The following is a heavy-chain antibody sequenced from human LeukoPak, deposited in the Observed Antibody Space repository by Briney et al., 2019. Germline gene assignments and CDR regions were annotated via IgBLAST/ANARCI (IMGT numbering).Heavy chain of an antibody. CDR3: ARGYRYVVY. V-gene: IGHV3-7*03. J-gene: IGHJ4*02. CDR2: INQDGSGK. CDR1: GFTFSTYW. Sequence: GGSLRLSCAASGFTFSTYWMSWVRQAPGKGLEWVANINQDGSGKDYVDSLKGRFTISRDNTKNSLYLQMNSLGAEDTAVYYCARGYRYVVYRGQGTLVTVSS. D-gene: IGHD6-13*01.